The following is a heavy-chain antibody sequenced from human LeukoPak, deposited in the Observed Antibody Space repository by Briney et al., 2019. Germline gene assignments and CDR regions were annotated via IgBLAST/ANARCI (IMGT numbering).Heavy chain of an antibody. CDR3: ARVPAGMGDRDAFDI. J-gene: IGHJ3*02. Sequence: PGGSLRLSCAASGFTFSDYYMTWVRQAPGSGLEWVAVISYDGNNKYYADSVKGRFTISRDNSKNTLYLQMNSLKTEDTAVYYCARVPAGMGDRDAFDIWGQGTMVIVSS. V-gene: IGHV3-30-3*01. CDR2: ISYDGNNK. D-gene: IGHD2-2*01. CDR1: GFTFSDYY.